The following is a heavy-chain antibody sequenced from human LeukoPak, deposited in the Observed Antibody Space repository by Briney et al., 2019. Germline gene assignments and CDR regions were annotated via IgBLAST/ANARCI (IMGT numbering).Heavy chain of an antibody. CDR2: IYHRGST. D-gene: IGHD2-2*01. CDR3: ARAGPPYCSSTSCYARGWLVAKYNWFDP. Sequence: PSETLSLTCTVSGYSISSAYYWGWIRQPPGKGLEWIGSIYHRGSTYCNPSLKSRVTISVDTSKNQFSLKLSSVTAADTAVYYCARAGPPYCSSTSCYARGWLVAKYNWFDPWGQGTLVTVSS. V-gene: IGHV4-38-2*02. CDR1: GYSISSAYY. J-gene: IGHJ5*02.